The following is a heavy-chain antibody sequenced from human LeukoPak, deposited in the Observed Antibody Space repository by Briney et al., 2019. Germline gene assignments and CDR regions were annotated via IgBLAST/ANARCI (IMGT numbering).Heavy chain of an antibody. Sequence: ASVKVSCKASGYTFTSYAMHWVRQAPGQRLEWMGWINAGNGNTKYSQEFQGRVTITRDTSASTAYMELSSLTPEDTAVYYCVRGALIYRRELLPTAYWFDPWGQGTLVTVSS. CDR2: INAGNGNT. CDR1: GYTFTSYA. CDR3: VRGALIYRRELLPTAYWFDP. J-gene: IGHJ5*02. D-gene: IGHD2-15*01. V-gene: IGHV1-3*03.